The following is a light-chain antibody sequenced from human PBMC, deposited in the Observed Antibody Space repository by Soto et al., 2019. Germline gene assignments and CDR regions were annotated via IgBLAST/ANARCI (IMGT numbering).Light chain of an antibody. CDR2: EVT. CDR3: NSFRVSHLDV. CDR1: STDVGGYNA. V-gene: IGLV2-14*01. Sequence: QSVLSQPASVSGAPGQTVTISCTGTSTDVGGYNAVSWYQHQPGKAPKLIIYEVTHRPSGVSDRFSASKSGNTASLTISGLQAEDEADYYCNSFRVSHLDVFGTGTKVTVL. J-gene: IGLJ1*01.